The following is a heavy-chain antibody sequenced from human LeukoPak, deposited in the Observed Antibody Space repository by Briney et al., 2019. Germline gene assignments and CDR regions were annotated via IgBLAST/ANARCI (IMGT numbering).Heavy chain of an antibody. CDR2: ILGSGGSA. CDR3: AKSWDAFDF. D-gene: IGHD3-10*01. Sequence: GGSLRLSCAASGFTFSYNAMAWVRQAPGKGLEWVSGILGSGGSAYYADAVKGRFTISRDNSKNTLYLQMNTLRAEDTAVYYCAKSWDAFDFWGQGTMVTVSS. V-gene: IGHV3-23*01. J-gene: IGHJ3*01. CDR1: GFTFSYNA.